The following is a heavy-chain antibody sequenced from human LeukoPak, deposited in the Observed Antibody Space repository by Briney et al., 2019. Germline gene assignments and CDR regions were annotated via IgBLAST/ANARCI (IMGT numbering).Heavy chain of an antibody. CDR2: INPNSGGT. CDR3: ASLEMATKEGYFDY. V-gene: IGHV1-2*02. D-gene: IGHD5-24*01. Sequence: ASVKVSCKASGYTFTSYDINWVRQAPGQGLEWMGWINPNSGGTNYAQKFQGRVTMTRDTSISTAYMELSRLRSDDTAVYYCASLEMATKEGYFDYWGQGTLVTVSS. J-gene: IGHJ4*02. CDR1: GYTFTSYD.